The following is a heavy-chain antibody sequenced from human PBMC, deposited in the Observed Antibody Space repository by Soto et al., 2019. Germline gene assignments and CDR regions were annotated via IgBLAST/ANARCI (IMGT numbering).Heavy chain of an antibody. V-gene: IGHV5-51*01. Sequence: GESLKISCKGSGYSFTNYWIGWVRQMPGKGLEWMGIIYPGDSDTRYSPSFQGQVTISADKSISTAYLQWSSLKASDTAMYYCARHVGVGYSGYDYEGSEKGLDSWGQGTLVTVSS. J-gene: IGHJ4*02. D-gene: IGHD5-12*01. CDR2: IYPGDSDT. CDR3: ARHVGVGYSGYDYEGSEKGLDS. CDR1: GYSFTNYW.